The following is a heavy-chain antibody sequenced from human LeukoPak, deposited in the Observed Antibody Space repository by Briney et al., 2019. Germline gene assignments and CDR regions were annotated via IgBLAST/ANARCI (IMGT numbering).Heavy chain of an antibody. CDR3: AREDYYDMNYYYYYMDV. V-gene: IGHV4-4*07. CDR2: IYTSGST. CDR1: GGSISSYY. J-gene: IGHJ6*03. Sequence: SETLSLTCTVSGGSISSYYWSWIRQPAGKGLEWIGRIYTSGSTNYNPSLKSRVTMSVDTSKNQFSLKLSSVTAADTAVYYCAREDYYDMNYYYYYMDVWGKGTTVTVSS. D-gene: IGHD3-22*01.